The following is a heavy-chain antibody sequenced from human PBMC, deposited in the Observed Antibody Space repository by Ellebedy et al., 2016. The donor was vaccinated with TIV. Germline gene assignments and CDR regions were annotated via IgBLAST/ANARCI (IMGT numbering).Heavy chain of an antibody. J-gene: IGHJ5*02. CDR2: IDPRGGST. D-gene: IGHD1-26*01. CDR1: GYTFTKYY. Sequence: ASVKVSCKASGYTFTKYYMHWVRQAPGQGLEWMGIIDPRGGSTTSAQKFQGRATITGDTSTSTVYLELSSLRFDDTAVYYCARDEVHSDTRGASNWFDPWGQGTLVTVSS. V-gene: IGHV1-46*01. CDR3: ARDEVHSDTRGASNWFDP.